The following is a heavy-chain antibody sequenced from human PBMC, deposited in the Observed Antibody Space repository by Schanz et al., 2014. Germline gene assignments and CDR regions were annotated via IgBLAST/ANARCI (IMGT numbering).Heavy chain of an antibody. D-gene: IGHD3-10*01. CDR3: ARANYRRKINFDY. CDR1: GFTFSSYG. V-gene: IGHV3-21*02. Sequence: VQLVESGGGLVKPGGSLRLSCAASGFTFSSYGMHWVRQAPGKGLEWVSSISSSSSYIYYADSVKGRFTISRDNAKNSLYLQMNSLRAEDTAVYYCARANYRRKINFDYWGRGTLVTVSS. J-gene: IGHJ4*02. CDR2: ISSSSSYI.